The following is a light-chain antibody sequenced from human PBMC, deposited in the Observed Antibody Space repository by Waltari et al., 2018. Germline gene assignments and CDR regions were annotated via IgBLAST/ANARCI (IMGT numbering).Light chain of an antibody. J-gene: IGLJ1*01. CDR2: DVN. Sequence: QSALTQPRSVSGSPGQSVTLSCTGTINDVGGHHYVSWYQQHPGKAPKLMIYDVNKRPSGVPDRFSGSKSGNTASLTISGLQGEDEADYYCYSYAGSSSFVFGTGTEIIVL. CDR1: INDVGGHHY. CDR3: YSYAGSSSFV. V-gene: IGLV2-11*01.